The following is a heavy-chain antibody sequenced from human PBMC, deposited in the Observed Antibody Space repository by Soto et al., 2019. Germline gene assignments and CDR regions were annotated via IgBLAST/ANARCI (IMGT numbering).Heavy chain of an antibody. V-gene: IGHV4-34*01. CDR3: AREIYDYVWGSYRYTVGWFDP. J-gene: IGHJ5*02. Sequence: SDTLSLTCAVYGGSFIGYYWSWMRQPPGKGLEWIGEINHSGSTNYNPSLKSRVTISVDTSKNQFSLKLSSVTAADTAVYYCAREIYDYVWGSYRYTVGWFDPWGQGTLVTVSS. CDR2: INHSGST. D-gene: IGHD3-16*02. CDR1: GGSFIGYY.